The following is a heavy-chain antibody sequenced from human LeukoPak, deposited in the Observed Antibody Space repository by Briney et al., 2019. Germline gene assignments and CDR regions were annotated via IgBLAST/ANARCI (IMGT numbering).Heavy chain of an antibody. CDR2: IYSGGIV. Sequence: PGGSLRLSCTTSGFTFSTYEMNWVRQAPGKGLEWVSYIYSGGIVFYADSVKGRFTISRDNAKNSLYLQMNNLRAEDTAIYYCAREKSGVLGDAFDVWGQGTLVTVSS. J-gene: IGHJ3*01. D-gene: IGHD2-15*01. CDR1: GFTFSTYE. V-gene: IGHV3-48*03. CDR3: AREKSGVLGDAFDV.